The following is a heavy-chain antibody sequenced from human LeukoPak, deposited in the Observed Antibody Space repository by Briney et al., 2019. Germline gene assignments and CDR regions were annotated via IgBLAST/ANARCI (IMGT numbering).Heavy chain of an antibody. V-gene: IGHV4-39*07. D-gene: IGHD3-22*01. CDR3: ARDPGYYDSSGSN. CDR1: GGSISSGSYY. CDR2: IYYSGST. J-gene: IGHJ4*02. Sequence: SQTLSLTCTVSGGSISSGSYYWSWIRQPPGKGLEWIGSIYYSGSTYYNPSLKSRVTISVDTSKNQFSLKLSSVTAADTAVYYCARDPGYYDSSGSNWGQGTLVTVSS.